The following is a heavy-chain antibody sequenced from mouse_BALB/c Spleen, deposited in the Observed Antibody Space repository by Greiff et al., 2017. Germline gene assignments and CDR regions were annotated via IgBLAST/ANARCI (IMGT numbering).Heavy chain of an antibody. D-gene: IGHD2-14*01. CDR1: GFTFSSYG. CDR2: INSNGGST. V-gene: IGHV5-6-3*01. J-gene: IGHJ4*01. CDR3: ARTHRYAHAMDY. Sequence: EVHLVESGGGLVQPGGSLKLSCAASGFTFSSYGMSWVRQTPDKRLELVATINSNGGSTYYPDSVKGRFTISRDNAKNTLYLQMSSLKSEDTAMYYCARTHRYAHAMDYWGQGTSVTVSS.